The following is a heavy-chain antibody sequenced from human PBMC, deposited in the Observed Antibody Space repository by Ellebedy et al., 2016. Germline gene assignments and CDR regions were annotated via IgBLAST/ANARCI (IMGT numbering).Heavy chain of an antibody. V-gene: IGHV3-23*01. D-gene: IGHD3-3*01. CDR2: ISGSGGST. J-gene: IGHJ4*02. Sequence: GGSLRLSCAASGFTFSSYAMSWVRQAPGKGLEWVSAISGSGGSTYYADSVKGRFTISRDNSKNTLYLQMNSLRAEDTAVYYCAIGLLYRGYYFDYWGQGTLVTVSS. CDR1: GFTFSSYA. CDR3: AIGLLYRGYYFDY.